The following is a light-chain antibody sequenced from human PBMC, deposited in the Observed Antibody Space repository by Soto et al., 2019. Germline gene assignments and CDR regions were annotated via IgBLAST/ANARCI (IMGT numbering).Light chain of an antibody. J-gene: IGKJ4*01. CDR3: QQYGSSPLT. CDR1: QSISGRY. V-gene: IGKV3-20*01. Sequence: ETVLTQSPGTLSLSPGESASLSCRASQSISGRYLAWYQQTPGQAPRLLIYDASSRATGIPDRFSGSGSGTHFILTISRLEPEEFAVYYCQQYGSSPLTFGGGTKVEIK. CDR2: DAS.